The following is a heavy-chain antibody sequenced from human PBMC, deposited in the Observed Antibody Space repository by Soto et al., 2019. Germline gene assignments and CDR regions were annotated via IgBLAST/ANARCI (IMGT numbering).Heavy chain of an antibody. CDR2: IYYSGST. CDR1: GGSISSGGYY. J-gene: IGHJ3*02. CDR3: ARSRTTVTTRAFDI. D-gene: IGHD4-17*01. V-gene: IGHV4-31*03. Sequence: QVQLQESGPGLVKPSQTLSLTCTVSGGSISSGGYYWSWIRQHPGKGLEWIGYIYYSGSTYYNPSLKSRVTISVDTSKNQFSLKLSSVPVADTAVYYCARSRTTVTTRAFDIWGQGTMVTVSS.